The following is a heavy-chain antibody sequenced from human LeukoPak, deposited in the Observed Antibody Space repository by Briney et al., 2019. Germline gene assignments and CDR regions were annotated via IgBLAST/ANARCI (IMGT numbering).Heavy chain of an antibody. V-gene: IGHV4-4*09. D-gene: IGHD3-10*01. CDR2: IYTSGST. CDR3: ARRGTYYYGSGSYYHYYYYFDY. CDR1: GGSISSYY. J-gene: IGHJ4*02. Sequence: SETLSLTCTVSGGSISSYYWSWIRQPPGKGLEWIGYIYTSGSTNYNPSLKSRVTISVDTSKNQFSLKLSSVTAADTAVYYCARRGTYYYGSGSYYHYYYYFDYWGQGTLVTVSS.